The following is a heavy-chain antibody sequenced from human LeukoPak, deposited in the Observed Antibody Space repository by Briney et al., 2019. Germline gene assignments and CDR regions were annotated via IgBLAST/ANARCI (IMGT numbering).Heavy chain of an antibody. Sequence: GRSLRLSCAASGFTFDDYAMHWVRQAPGKGLEWVSGISWNSGSIGYADSVKGRFTISRDNAKNSLYLQMNSLRAEDTAVYYCARDRGIAAAGSSDYWGQGTLVTVSS. CDR3: ARDRGIAAAGSSDY. CDR2: ISWNSGSI. J-gene: IGHJ4*02. D-gene: IGHD6-13*01. CDR1: GFTFDDYA. V-gene: IGHV3-9*01.